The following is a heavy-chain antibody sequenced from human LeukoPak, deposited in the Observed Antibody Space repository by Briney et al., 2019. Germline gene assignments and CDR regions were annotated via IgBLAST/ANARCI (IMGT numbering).Heavy chain of an antibody. Sequence: PGGSLRLSCAASGFTFSSYWMSWVRQAPGKGLEWVANIKQDGSEKYYVGSVKGRFTISRDNAKNSLYLQMNSLRAEDTAVYYCARYSPQYYFDYWGQGTLVTVSS. CDR1: GFTFSSYW. CDR3: ARYSPQYYFDY. D-gene: IGHD4-11*01. J-gene: IGHJ4*02. CDR2: IKQDGSEK. V-gene: IGHV3-7*01.